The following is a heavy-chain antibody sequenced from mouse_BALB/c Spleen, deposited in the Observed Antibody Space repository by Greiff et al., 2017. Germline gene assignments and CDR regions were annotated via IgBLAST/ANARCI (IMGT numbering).Heavy chain of an antibody. Sequence: QVQLQRSGPELVRPGVSVKISCKGSGYTFTDYAMHWVKQSHAKSLEWIGVISTYYGNTNYNQKFKGKATMTVDKSSSTAYMELARLTSEDSAIYYCARSSYGNYGDYWGQGTTLTVSS. J-gene: IGHJ2*01. CDR2: ISTYYGNT. CDR1: GYTFTDYA. V-gene: IGHV1-67*01. D-gene: IGHD2-1*01. CDR3: ARSSYGNYGDY.